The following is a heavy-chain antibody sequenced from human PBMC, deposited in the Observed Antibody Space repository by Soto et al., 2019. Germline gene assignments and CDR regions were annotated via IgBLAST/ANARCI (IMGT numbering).Heavy chain of an antibody. CDR1: GYTFTSSV. V-gene: IGHV1-3*01. J-gene: IGHJ6*02. CDR2: INAGNGNT. D-gene: IGHD3-10*01. CDR3: ARLPRITMVRGVIIDYGMDV. Sequence: ASVKVSCKASGYTFTSSVMHWVRQAPGQRLEWMGWINAGNGNTKYSQKFQGRVTITRDTSASTAYMELSSLRSEDTAVYYCARLPRITMVRGVIIDYGMDVWGQGTTVTVSS.